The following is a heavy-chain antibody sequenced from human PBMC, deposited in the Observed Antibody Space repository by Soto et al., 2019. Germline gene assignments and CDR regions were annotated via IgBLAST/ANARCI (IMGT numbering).Heavy chain of an antibody. D-gene: IGHD6-19*01. J-gene: IGHJ4*02. CDR2: ISSSSSYI. Sequence: GGSLRLSCAASGFTFSSYSMNWVRQAPGKGLEWVSSISSSSSYIYYTDSVKGRFTISRDNAKNSLYLQMNSLRAEDTAVYYCARAGIAVAGTFPLNWGQGTLVTVSS. CDR3: ARAGIAVAGTFPLN. V-gene: IGHV3-21*01. CDR1: GFTFSSYS.